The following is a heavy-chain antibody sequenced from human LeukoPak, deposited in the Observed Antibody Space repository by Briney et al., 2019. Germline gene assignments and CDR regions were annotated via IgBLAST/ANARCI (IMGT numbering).Heavy chain of an antibody. J-gene: IGHJ4*02. CDR1: GFTFGDYA. Sequence: GGSLRLSCTGSGFTFGDYAMTWVRQAPGKGLEWVGFIRSKAYGGTTEYAASVKGRFTISRDDSKSIAYLQMNSLKTEDTAVYYCTRGGSGSYYYWGQGTLVTVSS. CDR3: TRGGSGSYYY. CDR2: IRSKAYGGTT. D-gene: IGHD3-10*01. V-gene: IGHV3-49*04.